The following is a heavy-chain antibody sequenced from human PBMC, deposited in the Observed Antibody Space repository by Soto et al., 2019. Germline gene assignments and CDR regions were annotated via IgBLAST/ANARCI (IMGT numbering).Heavy chain of an antibody. CDR3: ARKVGVDKWYFDV. V-gene: IGHV4-39*01. Sequence: QLQLQESGPGLVKRSETLSLTCTVSGGSISSGDDWWAWFRQLPGKELVWSGLVSIYYDGTTHSNPTIKSRVIISIATSNNQYSLKLNSVTAADPTLYYCARKVGVDKWYFDVWGRGTLVPVSS. CDR2: IYYDGTT. CDR1: GGSISSGDDW. J-gene: IGHJ2*01. D-gene: IGHD2-15*01.